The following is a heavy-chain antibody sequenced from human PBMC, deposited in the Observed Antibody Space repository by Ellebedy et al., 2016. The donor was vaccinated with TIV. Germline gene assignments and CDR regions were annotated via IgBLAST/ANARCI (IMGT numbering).Heavy chain of an antibody. CDR2: ISSSSSTI. CDR1: GGSISSSS. D-gene: IGHD6-19*01. Sequence: PSETLSLTCTVSGGSISSSSYYWGWIRQPPGKGLEWVSYISSSSSTIYYADSVKGRFTISRDNAKNSLYLQMNSLRAEDTAVYYCARTAVAGTSWGQGTLVTVSS. CDR3: ARTAVAGTS. J-gene: IGHJ4*02. V-gene: IGHV3-48*01.